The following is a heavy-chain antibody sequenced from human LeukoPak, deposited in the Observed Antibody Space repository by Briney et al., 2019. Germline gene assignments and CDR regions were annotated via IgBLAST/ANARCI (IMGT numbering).Heavy chain of an antibody. V-gene: IGHV3-23*01. CDR3: AKDRSSTTSCSNY. Sequence: AGGSLRLSCAASGFNFSNYAMTWVRQAPGKGLEWVSGVTGSSSKTYNADSVKGRFTISRDNSKNMLYLEMNSLRVEDTATYYCAKDRSSTTSCSNYWGRGTLVTVSS. J-gene: IGHJ4*02. D-gene: IGHD2-2*01. CDR2: VTGSSSKT. CDR1: GFNFSNYA.